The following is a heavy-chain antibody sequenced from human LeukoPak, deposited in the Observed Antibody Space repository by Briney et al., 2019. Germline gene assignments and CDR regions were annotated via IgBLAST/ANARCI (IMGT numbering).Heavy chain of an antibody. CDR2: ISYDGSNK. CDR1: GFTFSSYG. CDR3: ASFDY. Sequence: GRSLRLSCAASGFTFSSYGMHWVRQAPGKGLEWVAVISYDGSNKYYADSVKGRFTISKDNSKNTLYLQMNSLRAEDTAVYYCASFDYWGQGTLVTVSS. J-gene: IGHJ4*02. V-gene: IGHV3-30*03.